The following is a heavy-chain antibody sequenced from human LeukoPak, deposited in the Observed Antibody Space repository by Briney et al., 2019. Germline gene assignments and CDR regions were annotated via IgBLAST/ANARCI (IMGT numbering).Heavy chain of an antibody. V-gene: IGHV3-48*03. CDR1: GFTFSSYE. D-gene: IGHD3-22*01. Sequence: GGSLRLSCAASGFTFSSYEMNWVRQAPGKGLEWVSYISSSGSTIYYADSVKGRFTISRDNSKNTLYLQMNSLRAEDTAVYYCARDFQDYYDSSGYPSLGYWGQGTLVTVSS. CDR2: ISSSGSTI. J-gene: IGHJ4*02. CDR3: ARDFQDYYDSSGYPSLGY.